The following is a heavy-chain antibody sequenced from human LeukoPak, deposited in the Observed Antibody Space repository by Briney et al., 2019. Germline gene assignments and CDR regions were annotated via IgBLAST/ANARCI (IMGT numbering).Heavy chain of an antibody. CDR3: ASNYDSSGYK. V-gene: IGHV4-31*03. CDR2: IYYSGGT. D-gene: IGHD3-22*01. J-gene: IGHJ4*02. CDR1: GGSISSGGYY. Sequence: SETLSLTCTVSGGSISSGGYYWSWIRQHPGKGLEWIGYIYYSGGTYYNPSLKSRVTISVDTSKNQFSLKLSSVTAADTAVYYCASNYDSSGYKWGQGTLVTVSS.